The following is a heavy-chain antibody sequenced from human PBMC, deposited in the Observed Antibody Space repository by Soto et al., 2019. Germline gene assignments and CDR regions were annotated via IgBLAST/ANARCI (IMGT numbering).Heavy chain of an antibody. J-gene: IGHJ4*02. V-gene: IGHV4-59*01. CDR3: ARDLAAAGTHLFDF. D-gene: IGHD6-13*01. Sequence: PETMSLTCTVSGGSINNYIWSWFRQPPGKGLEWIGYIYYSGNTNYNPSLKSRVTISVDTSEKQFSLKLSSVTAADTAVYFCARDLAAAGTHLFDFWGQGTLVTVSS. CDR2: IYYSGNT. CDR1: GGSINNYI.